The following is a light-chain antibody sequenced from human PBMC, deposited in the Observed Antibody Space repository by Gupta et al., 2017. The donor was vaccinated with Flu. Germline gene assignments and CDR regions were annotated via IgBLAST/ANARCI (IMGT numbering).Light chain of an antibody. Sequence: SYELTQPPSVSVSPGQTARITCSGDALPKHYAYWYQQKPGQAPVLVIYKDSERPSGIPERFSGSSSGKTVTLTISGVQAEDEADYYCQSADSSGTYAVFGGGTKLTVL. CDR3: QSADSSGTYAV. CDR2: KDS. V-gene: IGLV3-25*02. CDR1: ALPKHY. J-gene: IGLJ2*01.